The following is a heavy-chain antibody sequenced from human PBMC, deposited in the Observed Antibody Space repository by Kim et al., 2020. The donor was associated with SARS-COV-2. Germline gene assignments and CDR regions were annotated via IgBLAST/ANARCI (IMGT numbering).Heavy chain of an antibody. V-gene: IGHV3-30*04. D-gene: IGHD3-10*01. Sequence: GGSLRLSCAASGFTFSSYAMHWVRQAPGKGLEWVAVISYDGSNKYYADSVKGRFTISRDNSKNTLYLQMNSLRAEDTAVYYCSGLWFGEIPIDYWGQGTLVTVSS. J-gene: IGHJ4*02. CDR3: SGLWFGEIPIDY. CDR2: ISYDGSNK. CDR1: GFTFSSYA.